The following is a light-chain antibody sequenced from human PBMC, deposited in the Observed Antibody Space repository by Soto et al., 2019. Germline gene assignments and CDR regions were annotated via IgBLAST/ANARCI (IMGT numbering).Light chain of an antibody. V-gene: IGLV2-14*02. CDR1: SSDVGSYNL. CDR3: TSFTSIHTYV. J-gene: IGLJ1*01. Sequence: QSVLTQPASVSGSPGQSITISCTGTSSDVGSYNLVSWYQQHPGKAPKLMIYEGSKWPSGVSNRFSGSKSGNTASLTISGLQAEDEADYYCTSFTSIHTYVFGTGTKVTVL. CDR2: EGS.